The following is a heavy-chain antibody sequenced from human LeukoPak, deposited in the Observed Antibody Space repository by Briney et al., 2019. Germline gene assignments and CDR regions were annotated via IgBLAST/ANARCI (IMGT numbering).Heavy chain of an antibody. D-gene: IGHD1-26*01. CDR1: GFTFSSYS. CDR3: AREAVVGARIDY. J-gene: IGHJ4*02. V-gene: IGHV3-21*01. CDR2: ISSSSSYI. Sequence: PGGSLRLSCAASGFTFSSYSMNWVRQAPGKGLEWVSSISSSSSYIYYADSVKGRFTISRDNAKNSLYLQMNSLRAEDTAVYYCAREAVVGARIDYWGQGTLVTVSS.